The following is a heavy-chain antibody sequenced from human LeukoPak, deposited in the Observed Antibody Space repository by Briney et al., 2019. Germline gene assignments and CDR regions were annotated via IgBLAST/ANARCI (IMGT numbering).Heavy chain of an antibody. CDR2: ISYDGSTK. CDR3: ARGSYDSSDFEYFHH. D-gene: IGHD3-22*01. V-gene: IGHV3-30*04. J-gene: IGHJ1*01. CDR1: GFTFSSYA. Sequence: GGSLRLSCAASGFTFSSYAIHWVRQAPGKGLEWVALISYDGSTKYSTDSVKGRFTISRDNSKNTLYLQMNSLRPEDTAVYYCARGSYDSSDFEYFHHWGQGTLVTVSS.